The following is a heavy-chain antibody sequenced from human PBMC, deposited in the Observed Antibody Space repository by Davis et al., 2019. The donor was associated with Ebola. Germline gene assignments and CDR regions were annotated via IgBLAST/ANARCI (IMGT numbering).Heavy chain of an antibody. V-gene: IGHV3-15*01. CDR3: TTYRRDGYNSYYYYGMDV. D-gene: IGHD5-24*01. CDR2: IKSKTEDETT. Sequence: GESLKISCAASGFTFSGHSMNWVRQAPGKGLEWVGRIKSKTEDETTNYAAPVKGRFTISRDDSKNTLYLQMDSLKTEDTAVYYCTTYRRDGYNSYYYYGMDVWGRGTTVTVSS. CDR1: GFTFSGHS. J-gene: IGHJ6*02.